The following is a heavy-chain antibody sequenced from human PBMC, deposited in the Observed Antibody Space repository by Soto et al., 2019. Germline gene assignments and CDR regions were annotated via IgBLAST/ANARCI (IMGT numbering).Heavy chain of an antibody. CDR3: ARDYIAVAGTGWFDP. CDR2: IYYSGST. J-gene: IGHJ5*02. CDR1: GGSISSYY. Sequence: SETLSLTCTVSGGSISSYYWSWIRQPPGKGLEWIGYIYYSGSTNYNPSLKSRVTISVDTSRNQFSLKLSSVTAADTAVYYCARDYIAVAGTGWFDPGGQGTLVTVSS. D-gene: IGHD6-19*01. V-gene: IGHV4-59*01.